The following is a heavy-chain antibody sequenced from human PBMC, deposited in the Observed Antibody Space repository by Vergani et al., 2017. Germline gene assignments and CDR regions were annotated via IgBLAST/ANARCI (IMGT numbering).Heavy chain of an antibody. CDR3: ARESEEGPQKN. J-gene: IGHJ4*02. CDR2: ISYDGSNK. Sequence: QVQLVESGGGVVQPGRSLRLSCAASGFTFSSYGMHWVRQAPGKGLEWVAVISYDGSNKYYADSVKGRFTISRDNSKNTLYLQMNSLRAEDTAVYYCARESEEGPQKNWGQGTLVTVSS. CDR1: GFTFSSYG. V-gene: IGHV3-30*03.